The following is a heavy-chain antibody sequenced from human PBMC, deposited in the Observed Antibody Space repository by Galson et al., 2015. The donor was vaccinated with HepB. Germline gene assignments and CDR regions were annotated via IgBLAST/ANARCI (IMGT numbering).Heavy chain of an antibody. J-gene: IGHJ4*02. CDR3: ARALRDLDRGIAY. D-gene: IGHD6-13*01. V-gene: IGHV1-46*03. Sequence: SVKVSCKASGLSFTGHYMHWVRQAPGQGLEWMGIINPSGDSTTYTQKFQGRVTMTRDTSTSTVYMELSSLRSEDTAVYFCARALRDLDRGIAYWGQGTLVTVSS. CDR2: INPSGDST. CDR1: GLSFTGHY.